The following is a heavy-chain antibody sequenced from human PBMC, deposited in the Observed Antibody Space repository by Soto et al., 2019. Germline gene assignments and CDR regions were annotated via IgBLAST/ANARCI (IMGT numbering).Heavy chain of an antibody. D-gene: IGHD2-21*02. CDR2: IIPIFGTA. V-gene: IGHV1-69*13. Sequence: SVKVSCKASGGTFSSYAISWARQAPGQGLEWMGGIIPIFGTANYAQKFQGRVTITADESTSTAYMELSSLRSEDTAVYYCARAFVKAYCGGDCYFDAFDIWGQGTMVTVSS. J-gene: IGHJ3*02. CDR3: ARAFVKAYCGGDCYFDAFDI. CDR1: GGTFSSYA.